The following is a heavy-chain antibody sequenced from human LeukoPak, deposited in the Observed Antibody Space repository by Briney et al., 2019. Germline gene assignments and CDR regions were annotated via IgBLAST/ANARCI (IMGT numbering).Heavy chain of an antibody. CDR3: ARGEYYYDSSGYYGGYNWFDP. V-gene: IGHV4-61*02. Sequence: SQTLSLTCTVSGGSISSGSYYWSWIRQPAGKGLEWIVRIYTSGSTNYNPSLKSRVTISVDTSKNQFSLKLSSVTAADTAVYYCARGEYYYDSSGYYGGYNWFDPWGQGTLVTVSS. CDR2: IYTSGST. CDR1: GGSISSGSYY. J-gene: IGHJ5*02. D-gene: IGHD3-22*01.